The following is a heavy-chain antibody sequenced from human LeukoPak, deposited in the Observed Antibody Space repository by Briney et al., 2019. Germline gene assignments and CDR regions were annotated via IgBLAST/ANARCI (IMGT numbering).Heavy chain of an antibody. CDR1: GFTFSYYG. J-gene: IGHJ3*02. Sequence: QPGGSLRLSCVASGFTFSYYGIHWVRQAPGKGLEWVAVISSDGSSKYYEDSVKGRFTISRDNSKKALYLQMNSLRTEDTAVYYSAKGGRVVVSMGDAFDIWGQGTTVTVSS. V-gene: IGHV3-30*18. CDR2: ISSDGSSK. D-gene: IGHD2-15*01. CDR3: AKGGRVVVSMGDAFDI.